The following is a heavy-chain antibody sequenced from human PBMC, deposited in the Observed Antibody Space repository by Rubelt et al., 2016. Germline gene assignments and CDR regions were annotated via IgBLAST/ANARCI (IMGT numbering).Heavy chain of an antibody. CDR3: ARGYCSSANCLFNWFDP. CDR1: GYTFTTYG. Sequence: QVQLVQSGAEVKKPGASVKVSCKASGYTFTTYGISWVRQAPGQGLEWLGWIRTYNGNTNYAQKRQGRVTRTTDTSTSTGYMELRSRRSDDTAMYFCARGYCSSANCLFNWFDPWGQGTLVTVSS. V-gene: IGHV1-18*01. CDR2: IRTYNGNT. J-gene: IGHJ5*02. D-gene: IGHD2-2*01.